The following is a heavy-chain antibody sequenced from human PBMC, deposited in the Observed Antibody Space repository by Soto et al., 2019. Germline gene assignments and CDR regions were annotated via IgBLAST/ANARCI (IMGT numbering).Heavy chain of an antibody. D-gene: IGHD7-27*01. CDR1: GFTFTNYA. J-gene: IGHJ3*01. Sequence: QVQLVESGGGVVQPGRSLRLSCAASGFTFTNYAIHWVRQAPGKGLEWVAVISYDGSHKYYADSVKGRFTISRDNSKNTLHLQMNSLRVEDTAVYYCARKGDPTNWGSGNAFDVWGQGTMVTVSS. V-gene: IGHV3-30-3*01. CDR2: ISYDGSHK. CDR3: ARKGDPTNWGSGNAFDV.